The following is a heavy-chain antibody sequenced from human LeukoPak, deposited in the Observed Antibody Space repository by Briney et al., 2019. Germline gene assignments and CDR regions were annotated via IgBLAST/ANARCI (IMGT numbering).Heavy chain of an antibody. CDR2: IHYSGSS. J-gene: IGHJ4*02. V-gene: IGHV4-59*01. Sequence: SETLSLTCTLSGGSLSSYYWTWIRQPPGHGLEWIGYIHYSGSSRAHPSLNSRVTMSVDTSKSQFFLKLTSVTAADTAVYYCARGRRTAVVTDFYYWGQGTLVTVSS. CDR3: ARGRRTAVVTDFYY. CDR1: GGSLSSYY. D-gene: IGHD2-21*02.